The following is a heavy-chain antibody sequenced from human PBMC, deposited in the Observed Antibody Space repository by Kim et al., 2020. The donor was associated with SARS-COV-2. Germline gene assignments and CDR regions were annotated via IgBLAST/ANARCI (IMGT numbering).Heavy chain of an antibody. V-gene: IGHV4-34*13. Sequence: PSLKSRVTISVDTSKNQFSLKLSSVTAADTAVYYCARGHLHYYGSGSYPYWGQGTLVTVSS. J-gene: IGHJ4*02. D-gene: IGHD3-10*01. CDR3: ARGHLHYYGSGSYPY.